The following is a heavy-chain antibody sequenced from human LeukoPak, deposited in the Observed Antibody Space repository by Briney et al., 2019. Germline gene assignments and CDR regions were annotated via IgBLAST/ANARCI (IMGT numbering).Heavy chain of an antibody. CDR1: GFTFSSYE. Sequence: GGSLRLSCAVSGFTFSSYEMNWVRQAPGKGLEWVSYISSSGNTIYYADSVKGRFTISRDNANKTLYLQMNSLRANDTAVYYCTRSDCDADCNSGHSYLDHWGQGTLVTVSS. CDR3: TRSDCDADCNSGHSYLDH. CDR2: ISSSGNTI. D-gene: IGHD2-21*02. J-gene: IGHJ4*02. V-gene: IGHV3-48*03.